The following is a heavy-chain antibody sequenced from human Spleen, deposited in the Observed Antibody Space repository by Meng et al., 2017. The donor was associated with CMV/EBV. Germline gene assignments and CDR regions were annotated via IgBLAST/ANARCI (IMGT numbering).Heavy chain of an antibody. V-gene: IGHV3-23*03. J-gene: IGHJ4*02. Sequence: GGSLRLSCVASGFTFSSYAMSWVRQAPGKGLEWVSVIYSGGTSTYYADSVKGRFTISRDNSENTVYLQMNSLRVEDTAVYYCAKDGIGGHSFGYGPYFDYWGQGALVTVSS. D-gene: IGHD5-18*01. CDR2: IYSGGTST. CDR3: AKDGIGGHSFGYGPYFDY. CDR1: GFTFSSYA.